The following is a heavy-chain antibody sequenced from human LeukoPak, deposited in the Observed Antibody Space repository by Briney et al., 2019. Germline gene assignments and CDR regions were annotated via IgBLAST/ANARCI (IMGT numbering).Heavy chain of an antibody. CDR2: IYYSGST. V-gene: IGHV4-31*03. D-gene: IGHD3-22*01. CDR3: ARLPLDSSGYYYGRNYYFDY. Sequence: KPSETLSLTCTVSGGSISSGGYYWSWIRQHPGKGLEWIGYIYYSGSTYYNPSLKSRVTISVDTSKNQFSLKLSSVTAADTAVYYCARLPLDSSGYYYGRNYYFDYWGQGTLVTVSS. CDR1: GGSISSGGYY. J-gene: IGHJ4*02.